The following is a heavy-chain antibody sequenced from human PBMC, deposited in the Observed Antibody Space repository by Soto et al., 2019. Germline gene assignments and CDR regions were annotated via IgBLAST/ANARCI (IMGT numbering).Heavy chain of an antibody. CDR3: AKTDGGPLDY. CDR1: GFTFSSYG. J-gene: IGHJ4*02. CDR2: ISYDGSNK. Sequence: GGSLRLSCAASGFTFSSYGMHWARQAPGKGLEWVAIISYDGSNKYYVDSVKGRFTISRDNSKDTLYLQMNSLRAEDTALYYCAKTDGGPLDYWGQGTLVTVSS. D-gene: IGHD3-16*01. V-gene: IGHV3-30*18.